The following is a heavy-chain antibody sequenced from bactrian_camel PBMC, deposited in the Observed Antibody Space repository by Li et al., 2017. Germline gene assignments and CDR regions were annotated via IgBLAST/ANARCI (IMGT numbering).Heavy chain of an antibody. CDR1: TYTYTSAA. J-gene: IGHJ6*01. CDR2: TMDSDGMI. Sequence: HVQLVESGGGSVEAGGSLRLSCTASTYTYTSAACMAWFRQRAPGKEREGVATMDSDGMINYADFVKGRFTISKDSADYTLYLQMNSLKSEDTALYYCANVGLGYWGQGTQVTVS. V-gene: IGHV3S68*01. CDR3: ANVGLGY.